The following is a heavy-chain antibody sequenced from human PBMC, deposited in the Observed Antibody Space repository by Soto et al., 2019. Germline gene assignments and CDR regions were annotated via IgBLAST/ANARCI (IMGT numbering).Heavy chain of an antibody. CDR3: ARGLAALPVFAFDI. J-gene: IGHJ3*02. V-gene: IGHV2-5*01. D-gene: IGHD6-6*01. CDR2: IYWNDDK. Sequence: SGPTLVNPTQTLTLTCSLSGISLSTSGVGLGWIRQPPGKALEWLALIYWNDDKHYSPSLKTRLTITKDTSKNQAVLTMTNMDPVDTPTYYCARGLAALPVFAFDIWGQGTMVTVSS. CDR1: GISLSTSGVG.